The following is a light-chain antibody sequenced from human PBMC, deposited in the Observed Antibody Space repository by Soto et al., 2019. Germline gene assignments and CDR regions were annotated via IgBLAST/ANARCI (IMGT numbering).Light chain of an antibody. CDR3: QHYDNWPPWT. CDR1: QSVTIN. CDR2: GAS. Sequence: EIVLTQSPATLSVSPGERATLSCRGSQSVTINLAWYQQKPGQAPRLLIYGASTRATGIPAKFCGSGSGTEFTLTITSLQSEDFAVYYCQHYDNWPPWTFGQGTKVDIK. V-gene: IGKV3-15*01. J-gene: IGKJ1*01.